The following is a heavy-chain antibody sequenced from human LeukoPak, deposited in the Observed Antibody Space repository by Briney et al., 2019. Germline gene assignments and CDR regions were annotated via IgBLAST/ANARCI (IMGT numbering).Heavy chain of an antibody. CDR2: IHHSGST. J-gene: IGHJ4*02. D-gene: IGHD3-22*01. CDR3: ARGIPGYFGTSGYYYEY. V-gene: IGHV4-4*02. Sequence: PSETLSLTCTVSGGSISSNFWWTWVRQPPGKGLEWIGEIHHSGSTNYSPSLKSRVTVSVDNSRNDFSLSLTSVSAADTAVYYCARGIPGYFGTSGYYYEYWGQGTLVTVSS. CDR1: GGSISSNFW.